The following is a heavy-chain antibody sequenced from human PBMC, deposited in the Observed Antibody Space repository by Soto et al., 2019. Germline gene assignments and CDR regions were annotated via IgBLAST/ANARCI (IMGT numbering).Heavy chain of an antibody. V-gene: IGHV3-9*01. CDR2: ISWNSGSI. J-gene: IGHJ6*03. D-gene: IGHD3-9*01. CDR3: AKDGILTGYPYYYYMDV. Sequence: DVQLVESGGGLVQPGRSLRLSCAASGFTFDDYAMHWVRQAPGKGLEWVSGISWNSGSIGYADSVKGRFTISRDNAKNSLYLQMNSLRAEDTALYYCAKDGILTGYPYYYYMDVWGKGTTVTVSS. CDR1: GFTFDDYA.